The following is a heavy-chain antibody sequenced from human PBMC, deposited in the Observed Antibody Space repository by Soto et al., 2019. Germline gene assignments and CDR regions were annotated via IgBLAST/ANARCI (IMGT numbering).Heavy chain of an antibody. V-gene: IGHV1-69*12. CDR2: IIPIFGTA. J-gene: IGHJ5*02. CDR3: ARRRGQQLPQSDWFDP. Sequence: QVQLVQSGAAVKKPGSSVKVSCKASGGTFSSYAISWVRQAPGQGLEWMGGIIPIFGTANYAQKFQGRVTITADESTSTAYMELSSLRSEDTAVYYCARRRGQQLPQSDWFDPWGQGTLVTVSS. D-gene: IGHD6-13*01. CDR1: GGTFSSYA.